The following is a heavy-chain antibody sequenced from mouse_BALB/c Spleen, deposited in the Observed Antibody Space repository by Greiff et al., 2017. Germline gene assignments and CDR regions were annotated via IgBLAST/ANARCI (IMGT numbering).Heavy chain of an antibody. J-gene: IGHJ4*01. D-gene: IGHD2-10*01. CDR1: GFSLTGYG. Sequence: VQGVESGPGLVAPSQSLSITCTVSGFSLTGYGVNWVRQPPGKGLEWLGMIWGDGSTDYNSALKSRLSISKDNSKSQVFLKMNSLQTDDTARYYCARETYYGNYNAMDYWGQGTSVTVSS. CDR3: ARETYYGNYNAMDY. CDR2: IWGDGST. V-gene: IGHV2-6-7*01.